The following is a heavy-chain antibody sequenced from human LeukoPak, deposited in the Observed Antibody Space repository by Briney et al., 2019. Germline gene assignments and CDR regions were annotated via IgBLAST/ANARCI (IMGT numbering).Heavy chain of an antibody. CDR3: ARPRRDCGGDCYCFDY. V-gene: IGHV3-11*01. D-gene: IGHD2-21*02. CDR2: ISSSGSTL. CDR1: GFTFSDYY. J-gene: IGHJ4*02. Sequence: GESLRLSCAASGFTFSDYYMSWIRQAPGKGLEGVSYISSSGSTLYYADSVKGRFTISRDNAKNSLYLQMNSLRAEDTAVYYCARPRRDCGGDCYCFDYWGQGTLATVSS.